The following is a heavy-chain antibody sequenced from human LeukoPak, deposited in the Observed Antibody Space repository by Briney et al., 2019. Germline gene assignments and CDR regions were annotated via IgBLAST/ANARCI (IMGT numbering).Heavy chain of an antibody. V-gene: IGHV3-30-3*01. D-gene: IGHD4-11*01. CDR1: GFTFSSYA. Sequence: GRSLRLSCAASGFTFSSYAMHWVRQAPGKGLEWVAVISYDGSNKYYADSVKGRFTISRDNSKNTLYLQMNSLRAEDTAVYYCARDYSSYYYYMDVWGKGTTVTVSS. CDR3: ARDYSSYYYYMDV. J-gene: IGHJ6*03. CDR2: ISYDGSNK.